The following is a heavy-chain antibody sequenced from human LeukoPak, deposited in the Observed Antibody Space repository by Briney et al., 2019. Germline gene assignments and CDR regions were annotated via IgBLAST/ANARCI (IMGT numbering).Heavy chain of an antibody. CDR1: GGTFSSYT. Sequence: ASVKVSCKASGGTFSSYTISWVRQAPGQGLEWMGRIIPILGIANYAQKFQGRVTITADKSTSTAYMELSSLRSEDTAVYYCARVFRVDTAIYDYWGQGALVTVSS. V-gene: IGHV1-69*02. CDR2: IIPILGIA. D-gene: IGHD5-18*01. J-gene: IGHJ4*02. CDR3: ARVFRVDTAIYDY.